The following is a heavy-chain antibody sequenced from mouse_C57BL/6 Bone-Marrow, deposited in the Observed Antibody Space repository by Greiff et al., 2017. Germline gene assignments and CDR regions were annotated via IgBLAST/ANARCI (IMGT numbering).Heavy chain of an antibody. CDR1: GYTFTSYW. CDR2: IDPNSGGT. V-gene: IGHV1-72*01. CDR3: ARPSGLLYYYAMDY. Sequence: QVQLQQPGAELVKPGASVKLSCKASGYTFTSYWMHWVKQRPGRGLEWIGRIDPNSGGTKYNEKFKSKATLTVDKPSSTAYMQLSSLTSEDSVVYYCARPSGLLYYYAMDYWGQGTSVTVSS. D-gene: IGHD2-1*01. J-gene: IGHJ4*01.